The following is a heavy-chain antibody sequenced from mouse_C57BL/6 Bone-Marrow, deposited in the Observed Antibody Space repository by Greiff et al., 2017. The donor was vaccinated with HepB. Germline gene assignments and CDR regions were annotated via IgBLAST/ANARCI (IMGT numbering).Heavy chain of an antibody. CDR2: ISSGGSYT. CDR1: GFTFSSYG. Sequence: EVKLVESGGDLVKPGGSLKLSCAASGFTFSSYGMSWVRQTPDKRLEWVATISSGGSYTYYPDSVKGRFTISRDNAKNTLYLQMSSLKSEDTAMYYCARHDTTVVAIYYYAMDYWGQGTSVTVSS. CDR3: ARHDTTVVAIYYYAMDY. V-gene: IGHV5-6*01. D-gene: IGHD1-1*01. J-gene: IGHJ4*01.